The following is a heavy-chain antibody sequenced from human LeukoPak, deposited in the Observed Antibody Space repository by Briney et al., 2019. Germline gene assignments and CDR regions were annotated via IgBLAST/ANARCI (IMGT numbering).Heavy chain of an antibody. CDR1: GFTFSSYW. CDR3: ARRAFTSDPWFDT. CDR2: INSDGSST. Sequence: GGSLRLSCAASGFTFSSYWMHWVRQAPGKGLVWVSRINSDGSSTNYADSVKGRFTISRDNAKNTLYLQMNSLRAEDMAVYYCARRAFTSDPWFDTWGQGTLVTVSS. V-gene: IGHV3-74*01. J-gene: IGHJ5*02.